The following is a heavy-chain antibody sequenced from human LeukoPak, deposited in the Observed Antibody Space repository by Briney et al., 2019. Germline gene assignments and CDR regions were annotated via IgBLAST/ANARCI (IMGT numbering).Heavy chain of an antibody. Sequence: PGGSLRLSCEASEFTFSSYWMHWVRQAPGKGLEWVSAISGSGGSTYYADSVKGRFTISRDNSKNTLYLQMNSLRAEDTAVYYCANSLSYYYDSSGYYPEYFQHWGQGTLVTVSS. CDR1: EFTFSSYW. J-gene: IGHJ1*01. CDR2: ISGSGGST. CDR3: ANSLSYYYDSSGYYPEYFQH. D-gene: IGHD3-22*01. V-gene: IGHV3-23*01.